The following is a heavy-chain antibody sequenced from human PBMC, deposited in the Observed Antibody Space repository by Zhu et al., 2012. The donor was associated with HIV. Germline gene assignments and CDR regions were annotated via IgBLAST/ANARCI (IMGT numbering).Heavy chain of an antibody. CDR2: IYRSGTT. J-gene: IGHJ4*02. D-gene: IGHD2-15*01. V-gene: IGHV4-39*01. CDR1: GDSISSSSYF. Sequence: QVQVQESGPGLVKPSETLSLTCTVSGDSISSSSYFWGWIRQPPGKGLEWIGSIYRSGTTYYNPSLESRVTISVDTSKDQFSLKLTSVTAADTAVYYCARVLCSGGSCYQFHFDFWGQGNPGHRL. CDR3: ARVLCSGGSCYQFHFDF.